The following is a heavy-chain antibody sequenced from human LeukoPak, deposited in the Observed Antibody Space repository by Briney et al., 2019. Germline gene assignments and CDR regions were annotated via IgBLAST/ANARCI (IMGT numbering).Heavy chain of an antibody. J-gene: IGHJ4*02. CDR3: SRDSGPTNYYDSSGSRDY. D-gene: IGHD3-22*01. V-gene: IGHV3-49*03. CDR2: IRNKAYGGTT. CDR1: GFTFGDYA. Sequence: GGSLRLSCIAFGFTFGDYAMSWFRQAPGKGLEWVGFIRNKAYGGTTEYAASVKGRFTISRDDSKSIAYLQMNSLKIEDTAVYYCSRDSGPTNYYDSSGSRDYWGQGTLVTVSS.